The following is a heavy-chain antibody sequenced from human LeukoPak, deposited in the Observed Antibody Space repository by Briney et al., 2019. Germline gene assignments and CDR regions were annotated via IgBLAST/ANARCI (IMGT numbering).Heavy chain of an antibody. CDR3: ARAGIAAAGRDYYYYMDV. V-gene: IGHV4-4*07. D-gene: IGHD6-13*01. CDR2: IYTSGST. CDR1: GGSISSYY. Sequence: SETLSLTCTVSGGSISSYYWSWIRQPAGKGLEWIGRIYTSGSTNYNPSLKSRVTMSVDTSKNQFSLKLSSVTAADTAVYYCARAGIAAAGRDYYYYMDVWGKGTTVTVS. J-gene: IGHJ6*03.